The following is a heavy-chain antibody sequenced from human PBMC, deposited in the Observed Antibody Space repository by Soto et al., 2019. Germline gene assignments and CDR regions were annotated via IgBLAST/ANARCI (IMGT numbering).Heavy chain of an antibody. D-gene: IGHD5-18*01. Sequence: GGSLRLSCAASVFTFSSYAMSWVRQAPGKGLEWVSAISGSGGSTYYPGSVKGRFTISRENAKNSLYLQMNSLRAGDTAVYYCARVSYGYHGMDVWGQGTTVTVSS. CDR2: ISGSGGST. J-gene: IGHJ6*02. CDR3: ARVSYGYHGMDV. V-gene: IGHV3-23*01. CDR1: VFTFSSYA.